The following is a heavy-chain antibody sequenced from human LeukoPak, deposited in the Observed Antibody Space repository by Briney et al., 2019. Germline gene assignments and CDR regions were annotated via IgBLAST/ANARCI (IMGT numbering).Heavy chain of an antibody. J-gene: IGHJ3*02. Sequence: GESLKISCKGSGYSFTSYWIGWVRQMPGKGLEWMGIIYPGDSDTRYSPSFQGQVTISADKSISTAYLQWSSLKASDTAMYYCARQDWWETITGAFDIWGQGTMVTVSS. CDR1: GYSFTSYW. D-gene: IGHD1-26*01. CDR3: ARQDWWETITGAFDI. V-gene: IGHV5-51*01. CDR2: IYPGDSDT.